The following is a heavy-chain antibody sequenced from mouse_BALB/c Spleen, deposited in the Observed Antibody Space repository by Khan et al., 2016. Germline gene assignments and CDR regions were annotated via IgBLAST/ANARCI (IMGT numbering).Heavy chain of an antibody. J-gene: IGHJ2*01. CDR3: NAIYYDSYVYFDY. CDR2: IDPENGDT. Sequence: EVQLQESGAELVRSGASVKLSCTASVFNIKDYYMHWVKQRPEQGLEWIGWIDPENGDTEYAPKFKGKATMTADTSSNAAYLQFSSLTSEDTAVNYGNAIYYDSYVYFDYWGQGTTLTVSS. D-gene: IGHD2-1*01. CDR1: VFNIKDYY. V-gene: IGHV14-4*02.